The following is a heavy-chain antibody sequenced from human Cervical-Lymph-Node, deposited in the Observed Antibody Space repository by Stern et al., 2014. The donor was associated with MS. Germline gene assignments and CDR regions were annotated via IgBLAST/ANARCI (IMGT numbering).Heavy chain of an antibody. Sequence: EDQLVESGGGLVQPGGSLRLSWAASGFTFSTYAFSWVRQAPGKGLEWVSSISDSGGYTYYADSVKGRFTISRDNSKSMLYLEMQSLRAEDTAVYHCAKDLGRGVVVVPLYGLDVWGQGTTVTVSS. CDR1: GFTFSTYA. CDR3: AKDLGRGVVVVPLYGLDV. CDR2: ISDSGGYT. D-gene: IGHD2-2*01. V-gene: IGHV3-23*04. J-gene: IGHJ6*02.